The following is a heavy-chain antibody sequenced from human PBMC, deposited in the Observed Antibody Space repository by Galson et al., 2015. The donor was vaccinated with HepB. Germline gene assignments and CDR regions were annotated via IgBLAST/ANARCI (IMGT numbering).Heavy chain of an antibody. CDR2: IRSDGSAT. CDR3: ARRNFWSGHSTYAFDA. J-gene: IGHJ3*01. D-gene: IGHD3-3*01. V-gene: IGHV3-74*01. Sequence: ALRLSCGASGFTFSSSGMHWGRHSPGKGLGWVSHIRSDGSATSYADSVKGRFTISRDNAKNTLYLQMSSLRGEDTAVYYCARRNFWSGHSTYAFDAWGQGTMVTVSS. CDR1: GFTFSSSG.